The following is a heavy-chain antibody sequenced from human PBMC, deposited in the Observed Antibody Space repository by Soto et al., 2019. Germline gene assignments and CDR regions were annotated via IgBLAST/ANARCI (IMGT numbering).Heavy chain of an antibody. Sequence: SETVSLTCTVSGGSISSSSYYWGWIRQPPGKGLEWIGSIYYSGSTYYNPSLKSRVTISVDTSKNQFSLKLSSVTAADTAVYYCARLTYYDASGYFDYWGQGTLVT. J-gene: IGHJ4*02. D-gene: IGHD3-10*01. V-gene: IGHV4-39*01. CDR2: IYYSGST. CDR3: ARLTYYDASGYFDY. CDR1: GGSISSSSYY.